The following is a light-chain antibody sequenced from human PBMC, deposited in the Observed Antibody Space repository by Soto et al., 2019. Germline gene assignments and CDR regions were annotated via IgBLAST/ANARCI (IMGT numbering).Light chain of an antibody. CDR2: GAS. CDR3: QQYTPALT. J-gene: IGKJ4*01. CDR1: QTVNNNY. Sequence: EIVLTQSPGTLSLSPGERATLSCWASQTVNNNYLAWYQQKPGQAPRLLIYGASSRAAGIPDRFSGSGSGTDFTLTISRLEPEDFAVYYCQQYTPALTFGGGTKVEIK. V-gene: IGKV3-20*01.